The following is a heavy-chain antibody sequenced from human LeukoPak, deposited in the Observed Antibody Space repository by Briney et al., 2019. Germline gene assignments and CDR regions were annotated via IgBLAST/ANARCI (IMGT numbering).Heavy chain of an antibody. Sequence: SETLSLTCAVFGGSFSDYYWSWIRQPPGQGLEWIGEINHSGSTNYNPSLKSRVTMSVDTSKNQFSLKLSSVTAADTAVYYCARGQVVREYWGQGTLVTVSS. J-gene: IGHJ4*02. D-gene: IGHD2-15*01. CDR2: INHSGST. V-gene: IGHV4-34*01. CDR3: ARGQVVREY. CDR1: GGSFSDYY.